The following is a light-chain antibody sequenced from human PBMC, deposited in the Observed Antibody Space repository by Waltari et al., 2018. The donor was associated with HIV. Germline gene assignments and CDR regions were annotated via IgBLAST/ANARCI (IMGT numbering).Light chain of an antibody. V-gene: IGKV1-9*01. CDR1: QVISTY. Sequence: DIQLIQSPYFLSASVGDRVTITCRASQVISTYLAWYQQKPGRAPKLLIFAASTLQYGVPSRFSGSGSGTEFTLTISSLQPEDFATYYCQHLNNYFPITFGQGTRLEMK. J-gene: IGKJ5*01. CDR3: QHLNNYFPIT. CDR2: AAS.